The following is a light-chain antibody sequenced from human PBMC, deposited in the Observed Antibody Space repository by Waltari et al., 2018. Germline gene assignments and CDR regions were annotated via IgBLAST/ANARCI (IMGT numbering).Light chain of an antibody. Sequence: IVLTQSPATLPMSPGDRAILSCRASQSVGRNIAWYQQKPGQAPRLLIYGSSTRATGIPARFSATGSRTEFTLTISSLQSEDFAVYFCQQYDRWPAYTFGQGTRLDLK. V-gene: IGKV3-15*01. J-gene: IGKJ2*01. CDR3: QQYDRWPAYT. CDR1: QSVGRN. CDR2: GSS.